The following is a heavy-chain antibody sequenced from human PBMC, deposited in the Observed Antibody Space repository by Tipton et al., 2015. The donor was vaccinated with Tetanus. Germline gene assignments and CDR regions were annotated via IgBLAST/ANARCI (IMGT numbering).Heavy chain of an antibody. V-gene: IGHV5-51*01. J-gene: IGHJ4*02. CDR3: ARAHCSDGVCNFDY. D-gene: IGHD2-8*01. CDR1: GYIFNNYW. Sequence: MQLVQSGGEVKKPGESLKISCKGSGYIFNNYWISWVRQMPGKGLEWMGIIYPGDSDTRYSPSFQGQVTISVDKSISTAYLQWSSLKASDTSMFYCARAHCSDGVCNFDYWGQGALVTVAS. CDR2: IYPGDSDT.